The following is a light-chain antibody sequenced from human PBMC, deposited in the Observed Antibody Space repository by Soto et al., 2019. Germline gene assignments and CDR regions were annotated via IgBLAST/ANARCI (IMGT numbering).Light chain of an antibody. J-gene: IGKJ4*01. V-gene: IGKV1-27*01. CDR1: QGIGVY. CDR2: AAS. CDR3: QKYNSAPLT. Sequence: DIQMTRSPSSLSASLGERVTITCRASQGIGVYLAWFQQKPGNVPKLLIYAASTLQSGVPSRFSGSGSGTDFTLTISSLQPEDVATYYCQKYNSAPLTFGGGTKVEIK.